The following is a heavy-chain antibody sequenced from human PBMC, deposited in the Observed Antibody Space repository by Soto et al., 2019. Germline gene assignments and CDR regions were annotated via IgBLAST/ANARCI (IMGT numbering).Heavy chain of an antibody. Sequence: EVKLVESGGGWVQPGRSLMLSCAASGFSFDAYAMHWVRQLPGKGLAWVAGIGWRSFTLGYANSVKGRFTISRDNARNFLYLQMDDLRAEDSALYFCAKDRLASSRGRFDVWGQGTLVTVSS. CDR1: GFSFDAYA. J-gene: IGHJ4*02. V-gene: IGHV3-9*01. D-gene: IGHD2-21*01. CDR2: IGWRSFTL. CDR3: AKDRLASSRGRFDV.